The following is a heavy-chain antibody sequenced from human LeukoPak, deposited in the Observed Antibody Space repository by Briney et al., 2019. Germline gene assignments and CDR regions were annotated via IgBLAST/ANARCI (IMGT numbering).Heavy chain of an antibody. CDR3: ARGLRYYDSSGYPEAYYFDY. Sequence: PGGSLRLSCAASGFTFSNYNMNWVRQAPGKGLEWVSYISSSSSTIYYADSVKGRFTISRDNAKNSLYLQMNSLRAEDTAVYYCARGLRYYDSSGYPEAYYFDYWGQGTLVTVSS. V-gene: IGHV3-48*04. J-gene: IGHJ4*02. D-gene: IGHD3-22*01. CDR1: GFTFSNYN. CDR2: ISSSSSTI.